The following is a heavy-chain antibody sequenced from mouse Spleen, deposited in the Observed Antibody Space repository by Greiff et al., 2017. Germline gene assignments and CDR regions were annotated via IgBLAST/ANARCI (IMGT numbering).Heavy chain of an antibody. CDR2: IWSGGST. V-gene: IGHV2-2*01. CDR1: GFSLTSYG. J-gene: IGHJ4*01. Sequence: VKLMESGPGLVQPSQSLSITCTVSGFSLTSYGVHWVRQSPGKGLEWLGVIWSGGSTDYNAAFISRLSISKDNSKSQVFFKINSLQADDTAIYYCARKNWDGAMDYWGQGTSVTVSS. CDR3: ARKNWDGAMDY. D-gene: IGHD4-1*01.